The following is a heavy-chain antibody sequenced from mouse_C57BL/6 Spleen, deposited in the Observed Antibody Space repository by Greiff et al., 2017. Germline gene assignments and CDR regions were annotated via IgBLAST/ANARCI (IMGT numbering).Heavy chain of an antibody. CDR1: GFNIKDDY. Sequence: EVQLQQSGAELVRPGASVKLSCTASGFNIKDDYMHWVKQRPEQGLEWIGWIDPENGDTEYASKFQGKATITADTSSNTAYLQLSSLTSEDTAVYYCTLYYGNPLAYWGQGTLVTVSA. CDR3: TLYYGNPLAY. J-gene: IGHJ3*01. V-gene: IGHV14-4*01. D-gene: IGHD2-1*01. CDR2: IDPENGDT.